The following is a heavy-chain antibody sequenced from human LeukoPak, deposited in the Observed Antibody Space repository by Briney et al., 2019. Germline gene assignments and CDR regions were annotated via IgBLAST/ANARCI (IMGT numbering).Heavy chain of an antibody. CDR1: GFSFSSHA. V-gene: IGHV3-64*02. D-gene: IGHD3-3*01. Sequence: GGSLRLSCAASGFSFSSHAMHWVRQAPGKGLEYVSAILSDGGNTYYADSVRGRFTISRDNSKNTLFLQMDSLRPEDVAVYYCARGGYYAASDLWGQGALVTVPS. CDR3: ARGGYYAASDL. CDR2: ILSDGGNT. J-gene: IGHJ5*02.